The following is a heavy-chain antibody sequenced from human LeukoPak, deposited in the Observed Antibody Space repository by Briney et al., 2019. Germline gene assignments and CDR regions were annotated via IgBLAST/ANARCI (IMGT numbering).Heavy chain of an antibody. CDR2: TSGSGGST. V-gene: IGHV3-23*01. CDR3: ATGRRSGDLLPFDY. J-gene: IGHJ4*02. CDR1: GFTFSNYA. D-gene: IGHD4-17*01. Sequence: GGSLRLSCAASGFTFSNYAMTWVRQAPGKGLEWVSFTSGSGGSTFYADSVKGRFTISRDIFKNTLYLQMNSLRAEDTAVYFCATGRRSGDLLPFDYWGQGTLVTVSS.